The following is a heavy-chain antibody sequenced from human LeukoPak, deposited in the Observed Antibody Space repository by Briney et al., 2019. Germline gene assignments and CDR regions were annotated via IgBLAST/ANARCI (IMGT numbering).Heavy chain of an antibody. CDR1: GGSSSGYY. V-gene: IGHV4-34*01. D-gene: IGHD6-13*01. Sequence: PSETLSLTCAVYGGSSSGYYWSWIRQPPGKGLERIGEIHHSGSTNYNPSLKSRVTISVDTSKNQFSLQLSSVPAADTAVYYCARARVAAAGTRYFDLWGRGTLVTVSS. J-gene: IGHJ2*01. CDR2: IHHSGST. CDR3: ARARVAAAGTRYFDL.